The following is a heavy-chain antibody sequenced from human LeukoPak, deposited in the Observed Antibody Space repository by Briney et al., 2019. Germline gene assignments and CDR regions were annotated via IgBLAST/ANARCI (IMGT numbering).Heavy chain of an antibody. V-gene: IGHV3-48*04. J-gene: IGHJ3*02. CDR1: GFTFSSHS. CDR2: ISSSSSTI. CDR3: ARDAVDAFDI. Sequence: GGSLRLSCAASGFTFSSHSMNWVRQAPGKGLEWVSYISSSSSTIYYADSVKGRFTISRDNAKNSLYLQMNSLRAEDTAVYYCARDAVDAFDIWGQGTMVTVSS.